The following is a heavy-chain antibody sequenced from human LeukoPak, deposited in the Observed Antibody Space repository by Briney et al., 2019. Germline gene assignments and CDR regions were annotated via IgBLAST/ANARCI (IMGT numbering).Heavy chain of an antibody. CDR2: IWYDGSNK. CDR3: ARDILDAFDI. CDR1: GFTFSSYG. J-gene: IGHJ3*02. V-gene: IGHV3-33*01. D-gene: IGHD2-2*02. Sequence: GGSLRLSCAASGFTFSSYGMHWVRQAPGKGLEWMAVIWYDGSNKYYADSVKGRFTISRDNSKITLYLQMNSLRAEDTAVYYCARDILDAFDIWGQGTMVTVSS.